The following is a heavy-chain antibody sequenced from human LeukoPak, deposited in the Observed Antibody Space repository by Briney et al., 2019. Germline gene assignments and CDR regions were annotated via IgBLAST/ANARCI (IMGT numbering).Heavy chain of an antibody. CDR1: GGYISSYY. CDR2: IFNSGST. J-gene: IGHJ4*02. Sequence: SETLSLTCTVSGGYISSYYWSWIRQPPGKGLEWIGYIFNSGSTNYNPSLKSRVTISVDTSKNQFSLKLSSVTAADTAVYFCALGDCSSTSCYVFDYWGQGTLVTVSS. D-gene: IGHD2-2*01. V-gene: IGHV4-59*01. CDR3: ALGDCSSTSCYVFDY.